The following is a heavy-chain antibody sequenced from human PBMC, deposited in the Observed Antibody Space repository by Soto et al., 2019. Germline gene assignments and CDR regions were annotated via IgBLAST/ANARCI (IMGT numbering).Heavy chain of an antibody. J-gene: IGHJ5*02. V-gene: IGHV1-8*01. Sequence: QVQVVQSGTEVKKPGASVKVSCKGSGYTFTTYDINWVRQAPGQGLEWMGWLNPESGDTGFAQKFQVRLTLTRDTSMNTACMELSSLTSEDTAVSYCARALRGTPWGQGPLVTVST. CDR3: ARALRGTP. CDR1: GYTFTTYD. CDR2: LNPESGDT. D-gene: IGHD1-26*01.